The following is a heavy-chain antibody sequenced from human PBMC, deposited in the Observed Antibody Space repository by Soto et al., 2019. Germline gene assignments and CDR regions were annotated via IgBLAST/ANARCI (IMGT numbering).Heavy chain of an antibody. CDR1: GYSFTSYW. Sequence: LGESLKISCKGSGYSFTSYWISWVRQMPGKGLEWMGRIDPSDSYTNYSPSFQGHVTISADKSISTAYLQWSSQKASDTAMYYCTRLGAAAGNVGYNWFDPWGQGTLVTVSA. CDR2: IDPSDSYT. D-gene: IGHD6-13*01. J-gene: IGHJ5*02. V-gene: IGHV5-10-1*01. CDR3: TRLGAAAGNVGYNWFDP.